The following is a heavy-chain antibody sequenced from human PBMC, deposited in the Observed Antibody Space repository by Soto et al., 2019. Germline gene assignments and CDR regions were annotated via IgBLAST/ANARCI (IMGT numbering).Heavy chain of an antibody. Sequence: QVQLVQSGAEVKKPGASVKVSCKASGYTFTSYAMHWVRQAPGQRLERMGWINAGNGNTKYSQKCQGRVTITRDTSASTAYMELSSLRSEDTAVYYCARVAVAGSNTRGFGHWGQGTLVTVSS. CDR2: INAGNGNT. CDR3: ARVAVAGSNTRGFGH. CDR1: GYTFTSYA. V-gene: IGHV1-3*01. J-gene: IGHJ5*02. D-gene: IGHD6-19*01.